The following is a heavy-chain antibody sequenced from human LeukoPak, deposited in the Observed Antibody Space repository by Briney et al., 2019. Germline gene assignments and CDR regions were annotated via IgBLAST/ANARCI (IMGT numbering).Heavy chain of an antibody. J-gene: IGHJ4*02. D-gene: IGHD1-7*01. V-gene: IGHV3-7*01. CDR3: ARGTSTSKIDY. CDR1: GFTLSHYW. Sequence: GGSLRLSCTTSGFTLSHYWMNWVRQAPGKGLEWVANIWEDGSQKYYVDPVKGRFTISRDNAKNSLYLQMNSLRAEDTAVYYCARGTSTSKIDYWGQGTLVTVSS. CDR2: IWEDGSQK.